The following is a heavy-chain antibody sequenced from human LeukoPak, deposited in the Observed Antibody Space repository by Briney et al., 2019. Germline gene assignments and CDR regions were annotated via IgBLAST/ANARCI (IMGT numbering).Heavy chain of an antibody. CDR2: ISGSGGST. CDR3: ANGYYDSSGYYY. Sequence: GGSLRLSCAASGFTFSSYAMSWVRQAPGKGVEWVSAISGSGGSTYYADSVKGRFTISRDNSKNTLYLQMNSLRAEDTAVYYCANGYYDSSGYYYWGQGTLVTVSS. CDR1: GFTFSSYA. D-gene: IGHD3-22*01. J-gene: IGHJ4*02. V-gene: IGHV3-23*01.